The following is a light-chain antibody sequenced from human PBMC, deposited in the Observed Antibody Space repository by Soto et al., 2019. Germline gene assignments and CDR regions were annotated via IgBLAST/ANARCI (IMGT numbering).Light chain of an antibody. J-gene: IGKJ1*01. CDR2: AAS. CDR3: QQSSSTPPWT. Sequence: DIQMTQSPSSLSASVGDRVTITCRASQRISSYLNWYQQKPGKAPKLLIYAASSLQGGVPSRFSCSGSGTDFTLTISSLQPEDFATYYCQQSSSTPPWTVGQGTKVEIK. V-gene: IGKV1-39*01. CDR1: QRISSY.